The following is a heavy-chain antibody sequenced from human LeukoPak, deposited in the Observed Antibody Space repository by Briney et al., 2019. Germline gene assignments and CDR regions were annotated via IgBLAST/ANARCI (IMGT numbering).Heavy chain of an antibody. CDR2: INHSGST. CDR1: GGSFSGYY. CDR3: ARLYSSSFGQYYYYYNMDV. D-gene: IGHD6-13*01. V-gene: IGHV4-34*01. Sequence: SETLSLTCAVNGGSFSGYYWSWIRQPPGKGLEWIGEINHSGSTNYNPSLKSRVTMSVETSKNQFSLKLSSVTAADTAVYYCARLYSSSFGQYYYYYNMDVWGKGTPVTISS. J-gene: IGHJ6*03.